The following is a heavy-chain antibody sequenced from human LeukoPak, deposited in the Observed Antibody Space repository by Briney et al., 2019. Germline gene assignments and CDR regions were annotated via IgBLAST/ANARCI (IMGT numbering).Heavy chain of an antibody. CDR3: ARAAMVRGEGNFDY. Sequence: SVKVSCKASEGTFSSYAISWVRQAPGQGLEWMGGIIPIFGTANYAQKFQGRVTITADESTSTAYMELSSLRSEDTAVYYCARAAMVRGEGNFDYWGQGTLVTVSS. J-gene: IGHJ4*02. V-gene: IGHV1-69*13. CDR2: IIPIFGTA. CDR1: EGTFSSYA. D-gene: IGHD3-10*01.